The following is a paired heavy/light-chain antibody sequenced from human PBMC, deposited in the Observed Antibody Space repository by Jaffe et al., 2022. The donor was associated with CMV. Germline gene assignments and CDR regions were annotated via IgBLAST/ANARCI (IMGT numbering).Heavy chain of an antibody. CDR3: ARQEVEVRVAVSGTTPGQLDL. CDR2: IWHSGNT. Sequence: QVQLQESGPGLVKPSETLSVTCTISGALLTDYYWNWIRQAPGKGLEWIGYIWHSGNTYYNPSFKGRVSMSIDTSRSQVSLKMISVTAADTAVYYCARQEVEVRVAVSGTTPGQLDLWGHGTLVTVSS. J-gene: IGHJ4*01. V-gene: IGHV4-59*01. CDR1: GALLTDYY. D-gene: IGHD1-1*01.
Light chain of an antibody. J-gene: IGKJ1*01. CDR2: TLS. Sequence: VVLTQTPLSLPVTPGEPASIFCRSSHSLLDPDDGNTYLDWYLQKPGQSPQVLIYTLSHRASGVPDRISASGSGTDFTLKISRVEAEDVGVYYCMQRKKFPCTFGQGTRVEV. CDR3: MQRKKFPCT. V-gene: IGKV2-40*01. CDR1: HSLLDPDDGNTY.